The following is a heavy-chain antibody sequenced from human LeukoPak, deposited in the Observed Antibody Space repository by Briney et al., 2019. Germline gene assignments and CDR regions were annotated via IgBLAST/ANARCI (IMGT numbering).Heavy chain of an antibody. CDR3: ARDVHHMITFGGVIPSQEDAFDI. CDR1: GYTFTGHY. D-gene: IGHD3-16*02. V-gene: IGHV1-2*02. CDR2: INPNSGGT. Sequence: GASVKVSCKASGYTFTGHYMHWVRQAPGQGLEWMGWINPNSGGTNYAQKFQGRVTMTRDTSISTAYMELSRLRSDDTAVYYCARDVHHMITFGGVIPSQEDAFDIWGQGTMVTVSS. J-gene: IGHJ3*02.